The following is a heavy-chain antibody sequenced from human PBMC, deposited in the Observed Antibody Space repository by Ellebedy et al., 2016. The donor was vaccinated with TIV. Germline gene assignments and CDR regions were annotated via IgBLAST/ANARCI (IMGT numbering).Heavy chain of an antibody. V-gene: IGHV1-69*13. CDR2: IIPIFGTA. CDR1: GGTFSSYA. J-gene: IGHJ6*02. Sequence: SVKVSXXASGGTFSSYAISWVRQAPGQGLEWMGGIIPIFGTANYAQKFQGRVTITADESTSTAYMELSSLRSEDTAVYYCASLLYGGQMVPAASGYGMDVWGQGTTVTVSS. CDR3: ASLLYGGQMVPAASGYGMDV. D-gene: IGHD2-2*01.